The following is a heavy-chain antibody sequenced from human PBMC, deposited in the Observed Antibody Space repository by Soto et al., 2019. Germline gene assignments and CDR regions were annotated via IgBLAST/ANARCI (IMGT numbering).Heavy chain of an antibody. V-gene: IGHV3-30-3*01. J-gene: IGHJ6*02. Sequence: QVQLVESGGGVVQPGRSLRLSCAASGFTFSSYAMHWVRQAPGKGLEGVAVISYDGSNKYYADSVKGRFSMSRDNSKNSLYLHMNSLSAEHTAVYYCARDLLRYNWNDFPSYYYDMYVWCQAPTVTVSS. CDR1: GFTFSSYA. D-gene: IGHD1-1*01. CDR3: ARDLLRYNWNDFPSYYYDMYV. CDR2: ISYDGSNK.